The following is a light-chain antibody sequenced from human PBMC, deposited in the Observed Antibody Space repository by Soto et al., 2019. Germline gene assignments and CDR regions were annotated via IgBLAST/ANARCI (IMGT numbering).Light chain of an antibody. CDR3: QQRSTWPPRLT. CDR2: DAS. V-gene: IGKV3-11*01. Sequence: EIVLTQSPATLSLSPGERATLSGRASQSVSTYLPWYQQKPGQAPRLLIYDASKRATGIPARFSGSGSGTDFTLTITSLESEDFAVYYCQQRSTWPPRLTFGGGTKVEIK. J-gene: IGKJ4*01. CDR1: QSVSTY.